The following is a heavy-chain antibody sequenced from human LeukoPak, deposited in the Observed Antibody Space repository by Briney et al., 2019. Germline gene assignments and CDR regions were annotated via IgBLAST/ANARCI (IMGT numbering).Heavy chain of an antibody. D-gene: IGHD6-13*01. J-gene: IGHJ4*02. Sequence: SETLSLTCAVYGGSISSYYWSWIRQPAGKGLEWIGRIYTSGSTNYNPSLKSRVTMSVDTSKNQFSLKLSSVTAADTAVYYCARAKGSSSWYYFDYWGQGTLVTVSS. CDR3: ARAKGSSSWYYFDY. CDR2: IYTSGST. CDR1: GGSISSYY. V-gene: IGHV4-59*10.